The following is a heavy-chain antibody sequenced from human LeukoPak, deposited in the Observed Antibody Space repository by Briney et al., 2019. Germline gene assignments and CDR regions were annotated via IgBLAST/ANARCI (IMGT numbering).Heavy chain of an antibody. J-gene: IGHJ4*02. CDR2: MNPNSGNT. Sequence: ASVKVSCKASGYTFTSNDINWVRQATGQGLEWMGWMNPNSGNTGYAQKFQGRVTMTRNTSISTAYMELSSLRSEDTAVYYCARRSIAARAGADYWGQGTLVTVSS. D-gene: IGHD6-6*01. CDR1: GYTFTSND. CDR3: ARRSIAARAGADY. V-gene: IGHV1-8*01.